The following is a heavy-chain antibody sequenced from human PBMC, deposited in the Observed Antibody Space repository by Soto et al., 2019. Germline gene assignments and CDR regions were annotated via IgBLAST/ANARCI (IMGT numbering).Heavy chain of an antibody. J-gene: IGHJ4*02. Sequence: VGSLRLSCAASGFTFSSYGMHWVRQAPGKGLEWVAVIWYDGSNKYYADSVKGRFTISRDNSKNTLYLQMNSLRAEDTAVYYCARTTVTTYPFEYWGQGTLVTVSS. V-gene: IGHV3-33*01. CDR3: ARTTVTTYPFEY. D-gene: IGHD4-17*01. CDR1: GFTFSSYG. CDR2: IWYDGSNK.